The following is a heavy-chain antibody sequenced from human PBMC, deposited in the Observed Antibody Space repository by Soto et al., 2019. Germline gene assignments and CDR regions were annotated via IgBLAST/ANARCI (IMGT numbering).Heavy chain of an antibody. CDR1: GGSFGVNS. V-gene: IGHV4-34*01. D-gene: IGHD3-22*01. J-gene: IGHJ5*01. CDR3: STRAYDTNGYYRFDP. CDR2: INHSGRV. Sequence: DTRSLTSAVHGGSFGVNSSPLLRPSRGKGLEWIGDINHSGRVNYSPSLKSRVTISLDTSKNQFSLTLSAVTAADTAMYYCSTRAYDTNGYYRFDPWGQGTLVTVSS.